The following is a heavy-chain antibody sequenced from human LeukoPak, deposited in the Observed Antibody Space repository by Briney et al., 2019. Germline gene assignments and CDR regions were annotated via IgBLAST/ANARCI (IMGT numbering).Heavy chain of an antibody. CDR1: GFTFSDYY. J-gene: IGHJ4*02. V-gene: IGHV3-11*01. CDR3: AKDRKYYDSSGYDY. D-gene: IGHD3-22*01. Sequence: GGSLRLSCAASGFTFSDYYMTWIRQAPGKGLEWISYISSGDGPTYYADSVKGRFTISRDNAKNSLFLQMNSLRVEDTAVYYCAKDRKYYDSSGYDYWGQGTLVTVSS. CDR2: ISSGDGPT.